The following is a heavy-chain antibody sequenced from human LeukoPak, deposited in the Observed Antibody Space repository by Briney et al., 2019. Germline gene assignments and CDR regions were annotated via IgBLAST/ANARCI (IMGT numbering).Heavy chain of an antibody. CDR1: GFTFISYE. CDR2: ISSSGSTI. CDR3: ARKDSAGDYFDS. Sequence: GGSQRLSCAASGFTFISYEMNWVLQAPGKGLEWVSYISSSGSTIYYADSVKGRFTISRDNAQNSLSLQMNSLSAEDTAVYYCARKDSAGDYFDSWGQGTLVTVSS. D-gene: IGHD2-15*01. V-gene: IGHV3-48*03. J-gene: IGHJ4*02.